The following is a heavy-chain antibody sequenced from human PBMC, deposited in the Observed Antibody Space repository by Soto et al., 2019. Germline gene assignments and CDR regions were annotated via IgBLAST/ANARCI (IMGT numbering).Heavy chain of an antibody. CDR1: GGTFSSYA. Sequence: QVQLVQSGAEVKKPGSSVKVSCKASGGTFSSYAISWVRQAPGQGLEWMGGIIPIFGTANYAQEFQGRVTITADESTSTAYMELSSLRSEDTAIYYWARAGFSGTYYCYYGMDVWGQGTTVTVSS. J-gene: IGHJ6*02. CDR2: IIPIFGTA. CDR3: ARAGFSGTYYCYYGMDV. V-gene: IGHV1-69*01. D-gene: IGHD5-12*01.